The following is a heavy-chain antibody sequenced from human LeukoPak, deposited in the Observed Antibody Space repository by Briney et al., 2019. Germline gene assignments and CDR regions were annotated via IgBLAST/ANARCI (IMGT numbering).Heavy chain of an antibody. J-gene: IGHJ4*02. Sequence: ASVKVSCKASGYTFSSYYMHWVRQAPGQGLEWMGWINPNSGGTNYAQKFQGRVTMTRDTSISTAYMELSRLRSNDTAVYYCARDLRYFDWLLYPLDYWGQGTLVTVSS. CDR3: ARDLRYFDWLLYPLDY. CDR1: GYTFSSYY. CDR2: INPNSGGT. D-gene: IGHD3-9*01. V-gene: IGHV1-2*02.